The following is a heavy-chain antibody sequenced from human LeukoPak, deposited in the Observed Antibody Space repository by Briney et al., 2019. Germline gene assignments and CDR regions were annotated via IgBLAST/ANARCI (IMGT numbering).Heavy chain of an antibody. V-gene: IGHV3-30*02. D-gene: IGHD6-19*01. CDR1: GFTVSSNY. CDR3: AREGLGWNYNYYYMDV. CDR2: IRYDGSNT. Sequence: PGGSLRLSCAASGFTVSSNYMSWVRQAPGKGLEWVAFIRYDGSNTYYTDSVKGRFTISRDNAKNSLYLQMNSLRAEDTAVYYCAREGLGWNYNYYYMDVWGKGTTVTVSS. J-gene: IGHJ6*03.